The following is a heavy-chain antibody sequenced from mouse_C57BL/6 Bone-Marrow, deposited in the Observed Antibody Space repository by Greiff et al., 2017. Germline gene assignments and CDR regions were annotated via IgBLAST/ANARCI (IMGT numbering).Heavy chain of an antibody. CDR3: ARNPLYYYGSSQYYFDY. CDR1: GYAFSSYW. D-gene: IGHD1-1*01. V-gene: IGHV1-80*01. J-gene: IGHJ2*01. Sequence: VQLHQSGAELVKPGASVKISCKASGYAFSSYWMNWVKQRPGKGLEWIGQIYPGDGDTNYNGKFKGKATLTAAKSSSPAYMQLSSLTSEDSAVYFCARNPLYYYGSSQYYFDYWGQGTTLTVSS. CDR2: IYPGDGDT.